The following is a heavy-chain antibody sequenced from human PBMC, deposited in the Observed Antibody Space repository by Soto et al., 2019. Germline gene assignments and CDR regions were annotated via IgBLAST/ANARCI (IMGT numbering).Heavy chain of an antibody. J-gene: IGHJ6*02. CDR1: GGSISSGGYY. Sequence: TLSLTCTVSGGSISSGGYYWSWIRQHPGKGLEWIGYIYYSGSTYYNPSLKSRVTISVDTSKNQFSLKLSSVTAADTAVYYCARGGSSDYYDSSGYKPYYYYGMDVWGQGTTVTVSS. CDR3: ARGGSSDYYDSSGYKPYYYYGMDV. D-gene: IGHD3-22*01. V-gene: IGHV4-31*03. CDR2: IYYSGST.